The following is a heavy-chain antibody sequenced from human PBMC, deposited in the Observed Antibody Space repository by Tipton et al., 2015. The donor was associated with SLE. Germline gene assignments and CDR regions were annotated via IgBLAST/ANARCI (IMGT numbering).Heavy chain of an antibody. CDR3: ARGPGGELSAEYFQH. J-gene: IGHJ1*01. CDR2: IYHSGST. Sequence: LRLSCTVSGYSISSGYYWGWIRQPPGKGLEWIGSIYHSGSTYYNPSLKSRVTISVDTSKNQFSLKLSSVTAADTAVYYCARGPGGELSAEYFQHWGQGTLVTVSS. CDR1: GYSISSGYY. D-gene: IGHD3-16*02. V-gene: IGHV4-38-2*02.